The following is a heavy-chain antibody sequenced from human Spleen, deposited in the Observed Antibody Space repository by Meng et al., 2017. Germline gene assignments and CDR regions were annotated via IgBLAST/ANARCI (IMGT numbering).Heavy chain of an antibody. CDR2: INPNTGDP. CDR3: ARIMVRGVIITFPY. CDR1: GYTFTGFY. Sequence: ASVKVSCKASGYTFTGFYIHWVRQAPGRGLEWMGRINPNTGDPEYAQKFQGRVTMTRDTSIKTAFMELSRLRSDDTAVYYCARIMVRGVIITFPYWGQGTLVTVSS. J-gene: IGHJ4*02. V-gene: IGHV1-2*06. D-gene: IGHD3-10*01.